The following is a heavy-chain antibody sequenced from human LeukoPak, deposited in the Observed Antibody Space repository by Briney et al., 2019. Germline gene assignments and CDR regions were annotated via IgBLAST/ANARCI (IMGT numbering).Heavy chain of an antibody. CDR1: GYTFTSYE. CDR3: ERGPPPTYYYDSSGNQDDYYVIDV. Sequence: GSVTVSCKACGYTFTSYEINWVRQAAGQGLEGMGWMNSNSGYTDYAQKFQVRVTMTRNSSISTAYMELSSLRSDDTAVYYCERGPPPTYYYDSSGNQDDYYVIDVWGQGTTVTVSS. J-gene: IGHJ6*02. V-gene: IGHV1-8*01. D-gene: IGHD3-22*01. CDR2: MNSNSGYT.